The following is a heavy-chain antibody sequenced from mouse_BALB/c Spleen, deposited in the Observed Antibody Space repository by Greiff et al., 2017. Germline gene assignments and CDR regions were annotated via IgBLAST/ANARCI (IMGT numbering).Heavy chain of an antibody. Sequence: LQQPGSELVRPGASVKLSCKASGYTFTSYWMHWVKQRPGQGLEWIGNIYPGSGSTNYDEKFKSKATLTVDTSSSTAYMQLSSLTSEDSAVYYCTRSGLRTTEGYFDYWGQGTTLTVSS. J-gene: IGHJ2*01. V-gene: IGHV1S22*01. CDR3: TRSGLRTTEGYFDY. D-gene: IGHD1-1*01. CDR1: GYTFTSYW. CDR2: IYPGSGST.